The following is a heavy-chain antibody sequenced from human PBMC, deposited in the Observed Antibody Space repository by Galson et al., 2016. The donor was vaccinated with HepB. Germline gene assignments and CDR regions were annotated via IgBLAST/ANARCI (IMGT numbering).Heavy chain of an antibody. CDR3: ARAPHGSLGDFDY. Sequence: SVKVSCKASGYMFTINGISWVRQAPGQGLEWMGWISANSGNTNYAQKFQGRVTLTTDTSTSTAYMELSSLRSEDTAVYYCARAPHGSLGDFDYWGQGTRVTVSS. V-gene: IGHV1-18*01. J-gene: IGHJ4*02. CDR2: ISANSGNT. D-gene: IGHD1-26*01. CDR1: GYMFTING.